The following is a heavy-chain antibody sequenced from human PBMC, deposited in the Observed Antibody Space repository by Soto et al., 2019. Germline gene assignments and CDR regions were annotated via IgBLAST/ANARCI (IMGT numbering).Heavy chain of an antibody. CDR3: SREKPYYDFWSGYYTPTRIDY. Sequence: ASVKVSCKASGGTFSSYTISWVRQAPGQGLEWMGRIIPILGIANYAQKFQGRVTITADKSTSTAYMELSSLRSEDTAVYYCSREKPYYDFWSGYYTPTRIDYWGQGTLVTVSS. D-gene: IGHD3-3*01. CDR2: IIPILGIA. CDR1: GGTFSSYT. V-gene: IGHV1-69*04. J-gene: IGHJ4*02.